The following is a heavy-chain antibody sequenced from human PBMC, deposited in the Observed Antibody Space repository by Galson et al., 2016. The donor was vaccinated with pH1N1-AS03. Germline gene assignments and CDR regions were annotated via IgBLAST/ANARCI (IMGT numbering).Heavy chain of an antibody. CDR3: ARSPSSAWHNFDY. D-gene: IGHD6-19*01. CDR2: TSYNGRNK. J-gene: IGHJ4*02. Sequence: SCAASGFTFSSYAMHWVRQAPGKGLEWVAVTSYNGRNKYYTGSVQGRFSISRDNSKNTLHLQMISLRDEDTAVYFCARSPSSAWHNFDYWGQGALVVVST. CDR1: GFTFSSYA. V-gene: IGHV3-30-3*01.